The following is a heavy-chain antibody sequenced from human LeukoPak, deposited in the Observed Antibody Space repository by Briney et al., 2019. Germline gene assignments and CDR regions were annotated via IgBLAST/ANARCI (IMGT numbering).Heavy chain of an antibody. D-gene: IGHD3-10*01. J-gene: IGHJ4*01. V-gene: IGHV3-66*01. CDR2: IHRDGST. CDR3: ARDGEHVLAHDY. CDR1: GFTVSTNY. Sequence: GGSLRLSCAVSGFTVSTNYMSWVRQAPGKGLEWVSIIHRDGSTYYADSVKGRFTTSRDNSKNTLYIQMNSPRAEDTGVYYCARDGEHVLAHDY.